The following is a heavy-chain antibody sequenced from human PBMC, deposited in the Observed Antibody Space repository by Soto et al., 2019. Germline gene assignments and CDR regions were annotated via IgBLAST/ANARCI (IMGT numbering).Heavy chain of an antibody. D-gene: IGHD6-13*01. V-gene: IGHV4-34*01. Sequence: SETLSLTCAVYGGSFSGYYWSWIRQPPGKGLEWIGEINHSGSTNYNPSLKSRVTISVDTSITTAYMALSSLRSEDTAVYYCVRGFGSSWNTGGYNWFDFWGQGTLVTVSS. CDR2: INHSGST. CDR1: GGSFSGYY. J-gene: IGHJ5*01. CDR3: VRGFGSSWNTGGYNWFDF.